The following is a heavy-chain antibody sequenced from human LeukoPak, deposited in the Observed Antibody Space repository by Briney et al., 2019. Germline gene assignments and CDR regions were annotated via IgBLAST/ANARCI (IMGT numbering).Heavy chain of an antibody. CDR3: ASPPTRECSSISCPLSY. CDR1: GYSFTSYW. Sequence: GESLKISCKGSGYSFTSYWIAWVRQMPGKGLERMGIIYPGDSDTRYSPSFQGQVTISVDRSVSAAYLQWSSLKASDTAMYYCASPPTRECSSISCPLSYWGQGTRVTVSS. V-gene: IGHV5-51*01. CDR2: IYPGDSDT. D-gene: IGHD2-2*01. J-gene: IGHJ4*02.